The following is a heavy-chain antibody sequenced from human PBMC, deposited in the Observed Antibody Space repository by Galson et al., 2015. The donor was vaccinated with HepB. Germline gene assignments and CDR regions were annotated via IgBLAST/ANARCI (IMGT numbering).Heavy chain of an antibody. CDR1: GFTFSSYA. Sequence: SLRLSCAASGFTFSSYAMSWVRQAPGKGLEWVSAISGSGGSTYYADSVKGRFTISRGNSKNTLYLQMNSLRAEDTAVYYCAKDPRYGGNSYYFDYWGQGTLVTVSS. CDR3: AKDPRYGGNSYYFDY. CDR2: ISGSGGST. D-gene: IGHD4-23*01. J-gene: IGHJ4*02. V-gene: IGHV3-23*01.